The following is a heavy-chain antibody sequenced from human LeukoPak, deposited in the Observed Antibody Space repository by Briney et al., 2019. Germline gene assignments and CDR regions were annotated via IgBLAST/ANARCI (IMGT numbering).Heavy chain of an antibody. Sequence: SETLSLTCTVSGGSISSYYWSWIRQPPGKGLEWIGYIYYSGSTNYNPSLKSRVTISVDTSKNQFSLKLSSVTAADTAVYYCARHKSPNYYDSSGYLEDWFDPWGQGTLVTVSS. CDR3: ARHKSPNYYDSSGYLEDWFDP. D-gene: IGHD3-22*01. V-gene: IGHV4-59*08. CDR2: IYYSGST. CDR1: GGSISSYY. J-gene: IGHJ5*02.